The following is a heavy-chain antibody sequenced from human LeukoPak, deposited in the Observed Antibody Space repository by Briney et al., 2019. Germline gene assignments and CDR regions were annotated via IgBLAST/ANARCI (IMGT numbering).Heavy chain of an antibody. D-gene: IGHD6-19*01. V-gene: IGHV1-24*01. CDR2: FDPEDGET. CDR1: GYTLTELS. J-gene: IGHJ5*02. CDR3: ATVYSHSSGINWFDP. Sequence: ASVKVSCKVSGYTLTELSMHWVRQAPGKGLEWMGGFDPEDGETIYAQKFQGRVTMTEDTSTDTAYMELSSLRSEDTAVYYCATVYSHSSGINWFDPWGQGTLVTVSS.